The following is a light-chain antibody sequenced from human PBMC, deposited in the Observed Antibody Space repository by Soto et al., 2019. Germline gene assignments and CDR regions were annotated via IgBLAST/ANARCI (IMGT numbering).Light chain of an antibody. CDR2: GAS. Sequence: EIGMTQSPSTLSVSPGERATLSCRASQSISSNLAWYQQKPGKAPRLLIYGASTRATGIPATFSGSGSGTEFTLTISSLQSEDFAVYYGQQYNNWPFTFGPGTKVDSK. CDR1: QSISSN. CDR3: QQYNNWPFT. J-gene: IGKJ3*01. V-gene: IGKV3-15*01.